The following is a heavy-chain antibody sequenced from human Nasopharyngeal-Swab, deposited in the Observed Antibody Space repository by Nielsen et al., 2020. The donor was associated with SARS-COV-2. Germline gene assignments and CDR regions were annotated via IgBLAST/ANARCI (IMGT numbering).Heavy chain of an antibody. CDR2: INPNNGGT. V-gene: IGHV1-2*06. CDR1: GYTFYAYN. CDR3: AREGADL. J-gene: IGHJ4*02. D-gene: IGHD3-16*01. Sequence: ASVKVSCKPSGYTFYAYNMHWVRQAPGQGLEWMGRINPNNGGTNYAQRFQGRVTMTWDTSISTAYMEVTRLTSDDTAMYYCAREGADLWGQGTPVTVSS.